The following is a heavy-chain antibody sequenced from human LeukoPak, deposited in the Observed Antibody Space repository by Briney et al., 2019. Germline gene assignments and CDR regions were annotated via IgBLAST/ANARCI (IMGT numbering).Heavy chain of an antibody. CDR2: ISGSGGST. D-gene: IGHD5-18*01. V-gene: IGHV3-23*01. Sequence: GGSLRLSCAASGFTFSSYAMSWVRQAPGKGLEWVSAISGSGGSTYYADSVKGRFTISRDNAKHSLYLQMNSLRAEGTAVYYCARERGYSYGYSDYWGQGTLVTVSS. CDR1: GFTFSSYA. CDR3: ARERGYSYGYSDY. J-gene: IGHJ4*02.